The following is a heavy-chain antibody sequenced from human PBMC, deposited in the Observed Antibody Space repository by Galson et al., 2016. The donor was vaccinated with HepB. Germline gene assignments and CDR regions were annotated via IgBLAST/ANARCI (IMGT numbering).Heavy chain of an antibody. Sequence: QSGAEVKKPGESLKISCKDSGYRFTNYWIGWVRQMPGKGLEWMGIMYVGPSITRYSPSFQGQVTMSADKTINTAYLQWSSLKASDTAMYYCSKALDGTFYFDNWGQGTLVTVPS. D-gene: IGHD2/OR15-2a*01. CDR2: MYVGPSIT. CDR1: GYRFTNYW. CDR3: SKALDGTFYFDN. V-gene: IGHV5-51*01. J-gene: IGHJ4*02.